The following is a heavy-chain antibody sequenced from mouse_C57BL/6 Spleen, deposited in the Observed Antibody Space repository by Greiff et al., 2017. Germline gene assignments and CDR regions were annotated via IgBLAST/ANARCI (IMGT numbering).Heavy chain of an antibody. CDR3: ARSWYFDV. CDR1: GFTFTAYY. V-gene: IGHV7-3*01. CDR2: LRNKANGYTT. J-gene: IGHJ1*03. Sequence: EVQLVESGGGLVQPGGSLSLSCAASGFTFTAYYMSWVRQPPGKALEWLGFLRNKANGYTTEYSASVKGRFTISRDTSQSILYLQMNALRAEDSATYYCARSWYFDVWGTGTTVTVSS.